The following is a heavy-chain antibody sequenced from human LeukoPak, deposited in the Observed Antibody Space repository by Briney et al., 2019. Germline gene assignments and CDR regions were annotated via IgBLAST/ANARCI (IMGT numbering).Heavy chain of an antibody. CDR1: GFTFSDYY. CDR2: ISSSGSTI. Sequence: GSLRLSCAASGFTFSDYYMSWIRQAPGKGLEWVSYISSSGSTIYYADSVKGRFTISRDNAKNSLYLQMNSLRAEDTAVYYCARRRFLEWPDYYGMDVWGQGTTVTVSS. J-gene: IGHJ6*02. CDR3: ARRRFLEWPDYYGMDV. D-gene: IGHD3-3*01. V-gene: IGHV3-11*01.